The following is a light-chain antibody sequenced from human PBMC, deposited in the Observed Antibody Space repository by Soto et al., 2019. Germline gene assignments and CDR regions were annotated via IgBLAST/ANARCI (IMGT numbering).Light chain of an antibody. Sequence: QPVLTQPPSVSRAPGQRVTISCTGRTSNIGAGYDVHWYQQPPGTAPKLLIYGNSNRPSGVPDRFSGSKSGTSASLAITGLQAEDEADYYCQSYDSSLRLVFGGGTKLTVL. J-gene: IGLJ2*01. CDR3: QSYDSSLRLV. V-gene: IGLV1-40*01. CDR2: GNS. CDR1: TSNIGAGYD.